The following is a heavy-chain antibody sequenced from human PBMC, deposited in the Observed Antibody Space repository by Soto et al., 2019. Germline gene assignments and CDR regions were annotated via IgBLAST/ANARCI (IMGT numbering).Heavy chain of an antibody. J-gene: IGHJ5*02. Sequence: SETLSLTCTVSGGSITNYYWNWIRQPPGKGLEWIGYIYYSGSTYYNPSLKSRVTISVDTSKNQFSLNLNSVTAADTAVYYCARGNHFDRSWFDPWGHGTLVTVSS. D-gene: IGHD3-22*01. CDR3: ARGNHFDRSWFDP. CDR2: IYYSGST. V-gene: IGHV4-59*01. CDR1: GGSITNYY.